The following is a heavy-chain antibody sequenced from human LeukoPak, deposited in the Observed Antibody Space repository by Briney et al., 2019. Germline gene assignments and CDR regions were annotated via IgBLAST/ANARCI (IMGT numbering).Heavy chain of an antibody. CDR3: ARDGVAAAVDAFDI. CDR1: GGSLSSSNW. V-gene: IGHV4-4*02. D-gene: IGHD6-13*01. CDR2: IYHSGST. J-gene: IGHJ3*02. Sequence: SETLSLTCAVSGGSLSSSNWWSWVRQPPGKGLEWIGEIYHSGSTNYNPSLKSRVTISVDKSKNQFSLKLSSVTAADTAVYYCARDGVAAAVDAFDIWGQGTMVTVSS.